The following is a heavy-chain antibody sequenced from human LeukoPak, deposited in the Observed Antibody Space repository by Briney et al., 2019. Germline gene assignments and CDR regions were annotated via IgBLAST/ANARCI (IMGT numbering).Heavy chain of an antibody. Sequence: GGSLRLSCTGSGFTVSNYVMSWVRQAPGKRLEWVSGISDSGDDTDYADSVKGRFTISRDNSKNTLFLQMNILRVEDTAVYYCVKVGGGGGWYWSSWGQGTLVTVSS. D-gene: IGHD6-19*01. CDR3: VKVGGGGGWYWSS. CDR1: GFTVSNYV. J-gene: IGHJ5*02. CDR2: ISDSGDDT. V-gene: IGHV3-23*01.